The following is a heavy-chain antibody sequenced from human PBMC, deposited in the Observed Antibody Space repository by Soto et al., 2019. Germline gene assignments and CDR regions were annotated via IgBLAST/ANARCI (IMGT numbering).Heavy chain of an antibody. J-gene: IGHJ6*02. CDR2: IYSGGST. CDR1: GFTVSSNY. D-gene: IGHD3-3*01. CDR3: ERDLLWSGYYDYYGMDV. Sequence: GGSLRLSCAASGFTVSSNYMSWVRQAPGKGLEWVSVIYSGGSTYYADSVKGRFTISRDNSKNTLYLQMNSLRAEDTAVYYCERDLLWSGYYDYYGMDVWGQGTTVTVSS. V-gene: IGHV3-53*01.